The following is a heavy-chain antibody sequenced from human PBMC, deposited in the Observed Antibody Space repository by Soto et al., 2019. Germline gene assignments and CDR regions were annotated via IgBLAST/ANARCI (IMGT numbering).Heavy chain of an antibody. CDR1: AFSFSSSW. CDR3: ACLPIPRGPCDF. V-gene: IGHV3-74*03. J-gene: IGHJ4*02. Sequence: EVQLVEFGGGLVQPGESLRLSCAASAFSFSSSWMHWVRQAPGKGLVWVSRINSDGSTTQYADSVRGRFTISRDNAKNPLFLEVNSLTIEDTAVYFCACLPIPRGPCDFWSQGTLVTVSS. D-gene: IGHD3-10*01. CDR2: INSDGSTT.